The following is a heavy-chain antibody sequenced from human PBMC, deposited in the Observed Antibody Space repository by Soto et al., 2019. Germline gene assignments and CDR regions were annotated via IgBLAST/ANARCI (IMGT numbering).Heavy chain of an antibody. V-gene: IGHV3-30*18. D-gene: IGHD6-19*01. Sequence: QVQLVESGGGVVQPGRSLRLSCAASGFTFSSYGMHWVRQAPGKGLEWVAVISYDGSNKYYADSVKGRFTISRDNSKNTLYLQMNSLRAEDTAVYYCAKPNRRLVRGPSTYYFDYWGQGTLVTVSS. CDR3: AKPNRRLVRGPSTYYFDY. CDR2: ISYDGSNK. J-gene: IGHJ4*02. CDR1: GFTFSSYG.